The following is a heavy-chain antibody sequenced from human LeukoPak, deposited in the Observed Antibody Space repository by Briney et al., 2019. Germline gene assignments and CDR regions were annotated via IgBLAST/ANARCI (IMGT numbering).Heavy chain of an antibody. D-gene: IGHD6-13*01. J-gene: IGHJ6*03. CDR2: IYSGGST. CDR1: GFTVSSNY. CDR3: ASWIDWAAAGTGSKTYYYYYYMDV. V-gene: IGHV3-53*01. Sequence: PGGSLRLSCAASGFTVSSNYMSWVRQAPGKGLEWVSVIYSGGSTYYADSVKGRFTISRDNSKNTLYLQMNSLRAEDTAVYYCASWIDWAAAGTGSKTYYYYYYMDVWGKGTTVTVSS.